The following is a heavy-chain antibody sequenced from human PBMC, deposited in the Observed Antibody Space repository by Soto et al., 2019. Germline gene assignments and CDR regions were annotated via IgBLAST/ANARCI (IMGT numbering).Heavy chain of an antibody. D-gene: IGHD2-2*02. CDR2: ISAYNGNT. Sequence: ASVKVSCKASGYTFTSYGISWVRQAPGQGLEWMGWISAYNGNTNYAQKLQGRVTMTTDTSTSTAYMELRSLRSDDTAVYYCARDPGPAAILYYYYGMDVWGQGTTVTVSS. CDR1: GYTFTSYG. V-gene: IGHV1-18*04. CDR3: ARDPGPAAILYYYYGMDV. J-gene: IGHJ6*02.